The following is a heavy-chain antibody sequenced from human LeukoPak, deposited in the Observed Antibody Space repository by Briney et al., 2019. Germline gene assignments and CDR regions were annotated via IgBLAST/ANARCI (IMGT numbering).Heavy chain of an antibody. Sequence: ASVTVSCKASGGTFSSYAISWVRQAPGQGLEWMGRIIPILGIANYAQKFQGRVTITADKSTSTAYMELSSLRSEATAVYYCARDRYYGSGTYYNPLDYWGQGTLVTVSS. CDR1: GGTFSSYA. CDR3: ARDRYYGSGTYYNPLDY. D-gene: IGHD3-10*01. V-gene: IGHV1-69*04. CDR2: IIPILGIA. J-gene: IGHJ4*02.